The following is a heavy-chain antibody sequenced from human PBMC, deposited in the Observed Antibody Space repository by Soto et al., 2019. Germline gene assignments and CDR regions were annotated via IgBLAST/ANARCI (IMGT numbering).Heavy chain of an antibody. CDR1: GGSISSYY. J-gene: IGHJ4*02. CDR2: IYYSGST. V-gene: IGHV4-59*01. D-gene: IGHD2-15*01. CDR3: ARETIAPYCSGGSCYLDY. Sequence: PSETLSLTCTVSGGSISSYYWSWIRQPPGKGLEWIGYIYYSGSTNYNPSLKSRVTISVDTSKNQFSLKLSSVTAADTAVYYCARETIAPYCSGGSCYLDYWGQGTLVTVSS.